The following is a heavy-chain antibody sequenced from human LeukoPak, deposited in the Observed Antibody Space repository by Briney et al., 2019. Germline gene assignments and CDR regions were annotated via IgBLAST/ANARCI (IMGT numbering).Heavy chain of an antibody. CDR2: INPNSGGT. V-gene: IGHV1-2*04. J-gene: IGHJ6*03. CDR1: GYTFTGYY. Sequence: ASVKVSCKASGYTFTGYYMHWVRQAPGQGLEWMGWINPNSGGTNYAQKFQGWVTMTRDTSISTAYMELSRLRSDDTAVYYCASAVLPQWGSYSGTQNPVGYFYMDVWGKGTTVTVS. D-gene: IGHD1-26*01. CDR3: ASAVLPQWGSYSGTQNPVGYFYMDV.